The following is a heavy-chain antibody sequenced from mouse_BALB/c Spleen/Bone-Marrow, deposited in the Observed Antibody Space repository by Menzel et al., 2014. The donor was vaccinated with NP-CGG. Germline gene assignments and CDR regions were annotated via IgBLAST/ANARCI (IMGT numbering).Heavy chain of an antibody. CDR3: ARDNYYGYHWYFDV. Sequence: EVMLVESGGGLVQPGGSLRLSCATSGLTFTDYYMSWVRQPPGKALEWLGFIRNKANGYTTEYSASVKGRFTISRDNSQSILYLQMNTLRAEDSATYYCARDNYYGYHWYFDVWGAGTTVTVSS. D-gene: IGHD1-2*01. CDR1: GLTFTDYY. V-gene: IGHV7-3*02. J-gene: IGHJ1*01. CDR2: IRNKANGYTT.